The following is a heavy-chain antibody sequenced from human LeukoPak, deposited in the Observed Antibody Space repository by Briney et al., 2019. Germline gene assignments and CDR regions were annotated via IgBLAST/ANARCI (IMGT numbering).Heavy chain of an antibody. Sequence: GGSLRLSCAASGFNYSAYNMNWVRQAPGKGLKWVASITSSSAYIYYGDSVKGRVRISRDNAKNSLYLQMTALIAEDTAVYYCARDPPNNGYDFDYWGQGILVTVSS. CDR1: GFNYSAYN. D-gene: IGHD3-22*01. V-gene: IGHV3-21*01. CDR3: ARDPPNNGYDFDY. J-gene: IGHJ4*02. CDR2: ITSSSAYI.